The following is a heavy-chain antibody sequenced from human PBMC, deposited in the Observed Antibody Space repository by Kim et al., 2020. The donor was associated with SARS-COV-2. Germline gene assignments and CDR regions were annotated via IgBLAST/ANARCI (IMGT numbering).Heavy chain of an antibody. V-gene: IGHV4-31*02. Sequence: SRVTISVDTSKNQFSLKLSSVTAADTAVYYCASTRASPLGYSSSYYFDYWGQGTLVTVSS. D-gene: IGHD6-13*01. CDR3: ASTRASPLGYSSSYYFDY. J-gene: IGHJ4*02.